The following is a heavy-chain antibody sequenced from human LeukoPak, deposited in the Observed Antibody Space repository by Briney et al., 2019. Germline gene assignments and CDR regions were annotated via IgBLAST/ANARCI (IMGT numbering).Heavy chain of an antibody. D-gene: IGHD3-9*01. CDR3: ARGNYDILTGYYDY. J-gene: IGHJ4*02. Sequence: SETLSLTCTVSGGSISSYYWSWIRQPPGKGLEWIGYIYYSGSTNYNPSLKSRVTISVDTSKNQFSLKLSSVTAADTAVYYCARGNYDILTGYYDYWGQGTLVTVSS. V-gene: IGHV4-59*01. CDR1: GGSISSYY. CDR2: IYYSGST.